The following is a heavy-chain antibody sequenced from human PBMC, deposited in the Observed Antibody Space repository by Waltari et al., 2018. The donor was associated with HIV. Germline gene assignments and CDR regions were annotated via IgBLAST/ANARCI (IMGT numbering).Heavy chain of an antibody. CDR2: IYYGGST. Sequence: QLQMQESGPGLVKPSATLSLTCSVSGGSISSSDYYWGWTRQSPGKGLEWIGNIYYGGSTYYNPSLQSRVTISVDTSKNQFSLRLNSVTAADTAVYFCARHLRGHGFLAKLYYFDFWGQGALVTVSS. CDR3: ARHLRGHGFLAKLYYFDF. J-gene: IGHJ4*02. CDR1: GGSISSSDYY. V-gene: IGHV4-39*01. D-gene: IGHD3-3*01.